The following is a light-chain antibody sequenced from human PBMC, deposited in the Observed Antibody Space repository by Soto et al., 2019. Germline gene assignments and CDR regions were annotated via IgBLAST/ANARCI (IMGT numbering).Light chain of an antibody. Sequence: EHVLLRPLGTLTWPGDQTPPLSCMPSQSVSSSYLAWYQQKPGQAPRLLIYGASSRATGIPDRFSGSGSGTDFTLTISRLEPEDFAVYYCQQYGSSPLTFGGGTKVDIK. CDR3: QQYGSSPLT. CDR1: QSVSSSY. J-gene: IGKJ4*01. V-gene: IGKV3-20*01. CDR2: GAS.